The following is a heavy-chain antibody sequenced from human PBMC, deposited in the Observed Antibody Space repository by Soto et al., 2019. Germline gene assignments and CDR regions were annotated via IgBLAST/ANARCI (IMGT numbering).Heavy chain of an antibody. V-gene: IGHV4-39*01. Sequence: ETLSLTCRVAGCSINSSSYFWGWVRQPPGKGLEWIGIIYYSGSTYYNPSLRSRVTISVDTSKNQFSLKLSSVTAADTAVFYCARHYSSGSRNWFDPWGQGTLVTVSS. CDR2: IYYSGST. J-gene: IGHJ5*02. D-gene: IGHD6-19*01. CDR1: GCSINSSSYF. CDR3: ARHYSSGSRNWFDP.